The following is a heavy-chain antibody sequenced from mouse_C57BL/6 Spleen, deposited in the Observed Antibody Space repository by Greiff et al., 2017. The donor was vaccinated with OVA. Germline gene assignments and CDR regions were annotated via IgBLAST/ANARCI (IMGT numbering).Heavy chain of an antibody. Sequence: EVKLMESGGGLVKPGGSLKLSCAASGFTFSSYAMSWVRQTPEKRLEWVATISDGGSYTYYPDNVKGRFTISRDNAKNNLYLQMSHLKSEDTAMYYCARDSEGWGYFDYWGQGTTLTVSS. CDR1: GFTFSSYA. V-gene: IGHV5-4*01. CDR3: ARDSEGWGYFDY. D-gene: IGHD3-3*01. J-gene: IGHJ2*01. CDR2: ISDGGSYT.